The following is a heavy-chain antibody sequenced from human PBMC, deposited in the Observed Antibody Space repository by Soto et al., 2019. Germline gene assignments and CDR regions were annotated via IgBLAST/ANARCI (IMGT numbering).Heavy chain of an antibody. CDR2: ISPYNGKT. Sequence: QAQLAQSGAEVKKPGASVNISCKASGYTFTNYGFIWVRQAPGHGLEWVGWISPYNGKTEYAQKFQGRVTMTRDKPTSTAYMELRSLRSDGTAVYYCARDIYGGNCCDAFDIWGQGTMVTVSS. CDR1: GYTFTNYG. D-gene: IGHD2-15*01. V-gene: IGHV1-18*01. J-gene: IGHJ3*02. CDR3: ARDIYGGNCCDAFDI.